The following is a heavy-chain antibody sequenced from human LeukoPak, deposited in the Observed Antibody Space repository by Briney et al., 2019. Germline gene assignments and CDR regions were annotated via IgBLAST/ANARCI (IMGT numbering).Heavy chain of an antibody. Sequence: ASVKVSCKASEYLFTGYYMHWVRQAPGQGLEWMGCINPNSGGTNYAQKFQGRVAMTRDTSISTAYMELSRLRSDDTAVYYCAALKYSGSIRPLGLDYWGQGTLVTVSS. CDR1: EYLFTGYY. CDR2: INPNSGGT. D-gene: IGHD6-6*01. V-gene: IGHV1-2*02. CDR3: AALKYSGSIRPLGLDY. J-gene: IGHJ4*02.